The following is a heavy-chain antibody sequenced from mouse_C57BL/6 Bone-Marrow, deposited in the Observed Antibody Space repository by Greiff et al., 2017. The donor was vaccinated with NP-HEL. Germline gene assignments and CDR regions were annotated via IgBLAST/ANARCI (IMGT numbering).Heavy chain of an antibody. CDR2: ISNGGGST. CDR1: GFTFSDYY. V-gene: IGHV5-12*01. Sequence: EVQRVESGGGLVQPGGSLKLSCAASGFTFSDYYMYWVRQTPEKRLEWVAYISNGGGSTYYPDTVKGRFTISRDNAKNTLYLQMSRLKSEDTAMYYCARHGSGRRGFDYAMDYWGQGTSVTVSS. CDR3: ARHGSGRRGFDYAMDY. D-gene: IGHD3-1*01. J-gene: IGHJ4*01.